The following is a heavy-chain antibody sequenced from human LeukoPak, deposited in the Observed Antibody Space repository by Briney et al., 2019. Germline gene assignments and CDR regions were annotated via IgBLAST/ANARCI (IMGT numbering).Heavy chain of an antibody. V-gene: IGHV3-7*03. CDR2: IEQDGGEK. Sequence: GGSLRLSCAVSGFTFTTHWMSWVRQAPGKGLEWVANIEQDGGEKNYVDSVKGRFTISRDNAKNSLFLQMNSLRVEDTAVYYCAAGAGWLIDYWGQGTLVTVSS. CDR1: GFTFTTHW. J-gene: IGHJ4*02. CDR3: AAGAGWLIDY. D-gene: IGHD6-19*01.